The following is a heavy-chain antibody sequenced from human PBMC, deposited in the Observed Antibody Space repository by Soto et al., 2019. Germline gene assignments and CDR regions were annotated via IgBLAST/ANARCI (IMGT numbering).Heavy chain of an antibody. CDR3: ARQGFGPLHGLVDV. Sequence: QVQLQESGPGLVKPSETLSLSCTVSGGSISSYYWSWFRQSPGKRMEWIGYVHHSWGSSYNPSLQNRVAISLDTSKSQFSLTVTSVTATVTAVYYCARQGFGPLHGLVDVWGQGTTVTVSS. D-gene: IGHD3-10*01. CDR1: GGSISSYY. V-gene: IGHV4-59*08. J-gene: IGHJ6*02. CDR2: VHHSWGS.